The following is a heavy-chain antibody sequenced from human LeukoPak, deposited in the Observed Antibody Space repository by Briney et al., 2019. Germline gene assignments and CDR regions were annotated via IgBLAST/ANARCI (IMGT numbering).Heavy chain of an antibody. CDR2: VSESGGST. Sequence: GGSLRPSCAASGFTFSSYAMTWVRQTPGKGLEWVSAVSESGGSTYYADSVKGRFTISRDNSKNTLYLQMNSLRAEDTAVYYCAKGPLIEVAGTTWDYWGQGTLVTVSS. CDR3: AKGPLIEVAGTTWDY. CDR1: GFTFSSYA. D-gene: IGHD6-19*01. V-gene: IGHV3-23*01. J-gene: IGHJ4*02.